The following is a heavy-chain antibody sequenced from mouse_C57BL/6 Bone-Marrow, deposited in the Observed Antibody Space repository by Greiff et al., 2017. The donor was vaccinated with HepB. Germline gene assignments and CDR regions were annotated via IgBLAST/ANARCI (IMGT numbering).Heavy chain of an antibody. CDR1: GYTFTSYW. Sequence: QVHVKQPGAELVRPGSSVKLSCKASGYTFTSYWMHWVKQRPIQGLEWIGNIDPSDSETHYNQKFKDKATLTVDKSSSTAYMQLSSLTSEDSAVYYCARCLYGSSFDYWGQGTTLTVSS. CDR3: ARCLYGSSFDY. CDR2: IDPSDSET. D-gene: IGHD1-1*01. J-gene: IGHJ2*01. V-gene: IGHV1-52*01.